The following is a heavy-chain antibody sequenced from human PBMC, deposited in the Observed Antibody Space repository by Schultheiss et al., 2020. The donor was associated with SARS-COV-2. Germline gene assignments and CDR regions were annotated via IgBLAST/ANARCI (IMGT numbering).Heavy chain of an antibody. J-gene: IGHJ6*02. D-gene: IGHD2-2*01. CDR1: GFTVSSNY. CDR2: INSDGSST. Sequence: SCAASGFTVSSNYMSWVRQAPGKGLVWVSRINSDGSSTSYADSVKGRFTISRDNAKNTLYLQMNSLRAEDTAVYYCARCDQLLMGGYYYYGMDVWGQGTTVTVSS. V-gene: IGHV3-74*01. CDR3: ARCDQLLMGGYYYYGMDV.